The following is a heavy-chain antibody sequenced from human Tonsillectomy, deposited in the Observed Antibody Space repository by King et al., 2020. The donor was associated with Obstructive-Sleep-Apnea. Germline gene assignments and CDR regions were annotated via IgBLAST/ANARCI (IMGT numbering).Heavy chain of an antibody. CDR2: IRFDGSEN. CDR3: ARPGVGASSIIEY. CDR1: GFTFSDSG. Sequence: QLVQSGGGVVQPGRSLRLSCAASGFTFSDSGMHWVRQTPGKGLEWVSFIRFDGSENYYADSVKGRFIISKDNSRNTLYLHMNSLRVEDTAVYYCARPGVGASSIIEYWGQGTLVTVSS. J-gene: IGHJ4*02. D-gene: IGHD1-26*01. V-gene: IGHV3-30*02.